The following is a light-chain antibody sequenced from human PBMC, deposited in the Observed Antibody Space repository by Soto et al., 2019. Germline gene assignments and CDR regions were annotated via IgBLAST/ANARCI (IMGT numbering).Light chain of an antibody. Sequence: ESVLTQSPGALSLSPGERATLSCRGSQSVSSNYLAWYQQRPGQAPRLLIYGASSRATGIPDRFSGSGSGTDFTLTISRLEPEDFAVYYCQQYGTSPITFGQGTRLEIK. V-gene: IGKV3-20*01. J-gene: IGKJ5*01. CDR1: QSVSSNY. CDR3: QQYGTSPIT. CDR2: GAS.